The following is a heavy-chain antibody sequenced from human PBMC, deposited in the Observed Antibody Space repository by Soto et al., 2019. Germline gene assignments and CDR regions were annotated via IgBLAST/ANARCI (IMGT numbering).Heavy chain of an antibody. CDR3: AREGNDYCNWGRLYYYYYYMDV. CDR2: ISSSGSTI. D-gene: IGHD4-4*01. V-gene: IGHV3-11*01. CDR1: GFTFSDYY. Sequence: LRLSCAASGFTFSDYYMSWIRQAPGKGLEWVSYISSSGSTIYYADSVKGRFTISRDNAKNSLYLQMNSLRAEDTAVYYCAREGNDYCNWGRLYYYYYYMDVWGKGTTVTVSS. J-gene: IGHJ6*03.